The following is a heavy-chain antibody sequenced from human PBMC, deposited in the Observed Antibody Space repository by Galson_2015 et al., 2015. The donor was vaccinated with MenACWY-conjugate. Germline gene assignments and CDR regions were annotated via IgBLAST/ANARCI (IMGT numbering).Heavy chain of an antibody. V-gene: IGHV6-1*01. CDR2: TYYMSKWNN. CDR1: GDSVSSNRAA. CDR3: AREGSSRYHSDYFCCAS. J-gene: IGHJ5*02. Sequence: CAISGDSVSSNRAAWNWIRQSPSRGLEWLGRTYYMSKWNNEYPVSLKSRITINPDTSKNEISLQLHSVTPEDTAVYYCAREGSSRYHSDYFCCASWGQGTLVTVSS. D-gene: IGHD3-22*01.